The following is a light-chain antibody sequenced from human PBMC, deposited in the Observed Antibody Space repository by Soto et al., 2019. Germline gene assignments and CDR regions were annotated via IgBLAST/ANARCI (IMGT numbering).Light chain of an antibody. Sequence: DIQMTQSPSTLSASVGDRVTITCRASQSMNTRLAWYQQKPGQAPKLLISKASTLEGGVPSRFSGSGSGTEFSLTISDLQPDYFATYYCQHYHSDPWTFGQGTKV. V-gene: IGKV1-5*03. CDR3: QHYHSDPWT. CDR2: KAS. J-gene: IGKJ1*01. CDR1: QSMNTR.